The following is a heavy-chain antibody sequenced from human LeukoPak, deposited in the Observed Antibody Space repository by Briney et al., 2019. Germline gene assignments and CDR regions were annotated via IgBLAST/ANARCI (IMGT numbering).Heavy chain of an antibody. CDR3: ATGKRRYSN. Sequence: GGSLRLSCAASGFTFSDSYMSWIRQAPGMGLEWLSYISSSGGSTYYAVSVKGRFTISRDNANNSLYLQMNSLRADDTAIYYCATGKRRYSNWGQGTLVTVSS. CDR1: GFTFSDSY. V-gene: IGHV3-11*01. J-gene: IGHJ4*02. CDR2: ISSSGGST. D-gene: IGHD3-9*01.